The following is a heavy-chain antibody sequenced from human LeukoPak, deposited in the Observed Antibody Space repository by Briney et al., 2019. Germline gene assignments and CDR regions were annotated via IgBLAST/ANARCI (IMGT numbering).Heavy chain of an antibody. CDR1: GFTFSTYD. D-gene: IGHD6-13*01. CDR2: ISSSGSYI. CDR3: AREDASSLDY. V-gene: IGHV3-21*06. J-gene: IGHJ4*02. Sequence: PGGYLRLSCAASGFTFSTYDMNWVRQAPGKGLEWVSSISSSGSYIYYADSLKGRFAISRDNAKNSLYLQMNNLRAEDTAVYYCAREDASSLDYWGQGILVTVSS.